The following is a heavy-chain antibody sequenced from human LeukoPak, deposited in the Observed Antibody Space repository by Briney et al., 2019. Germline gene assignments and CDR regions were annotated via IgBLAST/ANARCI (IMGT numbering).Heavy chain of an antibody. CDR2: IRYDGSNK. D-gene: IGHD1-26*01. CDR3: AKAQQQLIKWELFPGATIDY. J-gene: IGHJ4*02. CDR1: RFTFSSYG. V-gene: IGHV3-30*02. Sequence: GGSLRLSCAASRFTFSSYGMHWVRQAPGKGLEWVAFIRYDGSNKYYADSVKGRFTISRDNSKNTLYLQMNSLRAEDTAVYYCAKAQQQLIKWELFPGATIDYWGQGTLVTVSS.